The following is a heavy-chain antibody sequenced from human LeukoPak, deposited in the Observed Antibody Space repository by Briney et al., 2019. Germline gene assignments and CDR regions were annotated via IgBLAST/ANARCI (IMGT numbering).Heavy chain of an antibody. CDR2: ISPNSGGT. CDR3: ARGGGRYSVDY. CDR1: GYTLIDYY. V-gene: IGHV1-2*02. D-gene: IGHD1-26*01. J-gene: IGHJ4*02. Sequence: GASVRVSCKASGYTLIDYYMHWVRQAPGQGLEWIGWISPNSGGTKYVQKFQGRVTMTRDTSITTVYMELSGLSFDDTAVYYCARGGGRYSVDYWGRGTGVSVSS.